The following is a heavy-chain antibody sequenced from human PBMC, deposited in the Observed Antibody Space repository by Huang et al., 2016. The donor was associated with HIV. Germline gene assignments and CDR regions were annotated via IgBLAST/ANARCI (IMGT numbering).Heavy chain of an antibody. D-gene: IGHD2-21*01. CDR3: AAGYDTYYDI. J-gene: IGHJ3*02. V-gene: IGHV1-24*01. CDR1: GYTLTELS. CDR2: LTPEHGET. Sequence: QVQLVQSGAEVKKPGASVKVSCKVSGYTLTELSIHWVRQAPGKGLEWMGGLTPEHGETIYAQNFQGRVTMTEDTSTDTAYMELHSLRPEDTAVYYCAAGYDTYYDIWGQGTMVSASS.